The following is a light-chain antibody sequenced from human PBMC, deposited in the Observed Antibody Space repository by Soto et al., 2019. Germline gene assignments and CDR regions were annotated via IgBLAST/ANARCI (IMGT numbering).Light chain of an antibody. CDR2: GAS. CDR1: QGITSY. CDR3: QQTRSYPST. Sequence: IQLTQSPSSLSSSVGDSVTITCRASQGITSYLAWYQQKPGKAPNLLIYGASTLQSGVPSRFSGSGSGTDFTLTINSLQAEDFATYYCQQTRSYPSTSGGGNKVEIX. V-gene: IGKV1-9*01. J-gene: IGKJ4*01.